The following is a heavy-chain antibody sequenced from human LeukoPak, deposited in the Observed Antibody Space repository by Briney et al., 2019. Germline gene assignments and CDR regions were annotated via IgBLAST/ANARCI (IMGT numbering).Heavy chain of an antibody. J-gene: IGHJ4*02. CDR1: GFTFSNYE. CDR2: ISSSGSTI. Sequence: PGGSLRLSCEASGFTFSNYEMNWVRQAPGKGLEWVSYISSSGSTIYYSDSVKGRFTISRDNSKNTLYLQMSSLRPEDTAVYFCVPSPITMVRGVSYWGQGTLVTVSS. D-gene: IGHD3-10*01. V-gene: IGHV3-48*03. CDR3: VPSPITMVRGVSY.